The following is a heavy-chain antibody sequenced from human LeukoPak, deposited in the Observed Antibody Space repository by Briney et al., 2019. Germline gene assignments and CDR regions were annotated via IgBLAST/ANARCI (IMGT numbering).Heavy chain of an antibody. CDR2: IIHIFGTA. D-gene: IGHD3-3*01. CDR1: GGTFSSYA. J-gene: IGHJ5*02. V-gene: IGHV1-69*05. CDR3: ARGSFDDFWSADSNWFDP. Sequence: ASVKVSCKASGGTFSSYAISWVRQAPGQGLEWMGRIIHIFGTANYAQKFQGRVTITTDESTSTAYMELSSLRSEDTAVYYCARGSFDDFWSADSNWFDPWGEGTLVTVSS.